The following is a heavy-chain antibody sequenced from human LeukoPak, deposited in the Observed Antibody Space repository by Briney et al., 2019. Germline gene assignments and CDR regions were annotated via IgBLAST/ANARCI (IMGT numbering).Heavy chain of an antibody. D-gene: IGHD3-10*01. CDR2: ISGSGGST. J-gene: IGHJ4*02. V-gene: IGHV3-23*01. CDR1: GFTFSSYA. CDR3: AKGILYYYGSGRYYAH. Sequence: PGGSLRLSCAASGFTFSSYAMSWVRQAPGKGLEWVSAISGSGGSTYYADSVKGRFTISRDNSKNTLYLQMNSLRAEDTAVYYCAKGILYYYGSGRYYAHWGQGTLVIVSS.